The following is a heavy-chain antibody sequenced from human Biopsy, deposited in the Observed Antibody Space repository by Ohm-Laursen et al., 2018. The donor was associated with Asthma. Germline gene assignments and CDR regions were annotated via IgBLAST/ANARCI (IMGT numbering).Heavy chain of an antibody. J-gene: IGHJ4*02. D-gene: IGHD2-15*01. CDR2: INSVFGTT. CDR1: GGTFNTYV. Sequence: SSVKVSCKILGGTFNTYVIGWVRQAPGQGLEWMGGINSVFGTTTYPQKFQDRVTITADDSTSTVYMELSSLRSEDTAVYYCARKAGSCISRACYSLDFWGQGTLVTVSS. CDR3: ARKAGSCISRACYSLDF. V-gene: IGHV1-69*01.